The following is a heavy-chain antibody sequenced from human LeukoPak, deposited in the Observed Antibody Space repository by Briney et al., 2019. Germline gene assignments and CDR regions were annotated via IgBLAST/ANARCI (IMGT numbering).Heavy chain of an antibody. D-gene: IGHD3-22*01. V-gene: IGHV4-34*01. J-gene: IGHJ4*02. CDR3: ARGETYYYDSSGSSYYFDY. CDR2: INHSGST. CDR1: GGSFSGYY. Sequence: PSETLSLTCAVYGGSFSGYYWSWIRQPPGKGLEWIGEINHSGSTNYNPSLKSRVTISVDTSKNQFSLKLSFVTAADTAVYYCARGETYYYDSSGSSYYFDYWGQGTLVTVSS.